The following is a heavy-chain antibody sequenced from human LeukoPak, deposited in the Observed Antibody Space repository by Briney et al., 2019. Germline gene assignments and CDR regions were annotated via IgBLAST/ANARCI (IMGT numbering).Heavy chain of an antibody. V-gene: IGHV1-18*01. J-gene: IGHJ3*02. D-gene: IGHD3-3*02. Sequence: VASVKVSCKASGYTFTSYGISWVRQAPGQGLEWMGWISTYNADTDYAQKFQGRVTMTTETSTSTAYMELRSLISDDTAVYYCAGHFWSGYNLDAFDIWGQGTMVTVSS. CDR2: ISTYNADT. CDR3: AGHFWSGYNLDAFDI. CDR1: GYTFTSYG.